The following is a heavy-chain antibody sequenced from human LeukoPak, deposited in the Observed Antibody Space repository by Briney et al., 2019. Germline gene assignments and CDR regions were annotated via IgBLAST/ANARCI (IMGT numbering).Heavy chain of an antibody. D-gene: IGHD3-22*01. V-gene: IGHV3-23*01. CDR3: AKSNGYFEY. CDR1: GFTFSRYG. J-gene: IGHJ4*02. CDR2: ISSSGAGT. Sequence: PGGSLRXSCAASGFTFSRYGMHWVRQAPGKGLEWVSAISSSGAGTYYADSVKGRFTISRDNSKNTLYLQMNSLRVEDTAVYYCAKSNGYFEYWGQGTLVPVSS.